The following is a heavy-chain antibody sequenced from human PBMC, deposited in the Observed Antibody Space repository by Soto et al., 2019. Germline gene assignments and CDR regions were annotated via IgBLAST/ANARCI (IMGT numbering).Heavy chain of an antibody. CDR2: IIPMFGTA. V-gene: IGHV1-69*01. CDR1: GGTFSRHA. CDR3: ARGWGYDSSDYYYAY. D-gene: IGHD3-22*01. J-gene: IGHJ4*02. Sequence: QVQLVQSGAEVRKPGSSVKVSCKASGGTFSRHAISWVRQAPGQGLEWMGGIIPMFGTANHAQKFQGRVTIIVDESTSTAYMELSSLRSEDTAIYYCARGWGYDSSDYYYAYWGQGTVVIVSS.